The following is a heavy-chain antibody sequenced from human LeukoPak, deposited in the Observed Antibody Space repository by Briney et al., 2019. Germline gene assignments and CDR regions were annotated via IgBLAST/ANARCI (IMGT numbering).Heavy chain of an antibody. J-gene: IGHJ4*02. CDR3: ASKSSGWYGFDY. V-gene: IGHV3-23*01. CDR1: GFTFSSYA. Sequence: PGGSLRLSCAASGFTFSSYAMSWVRQAPGKGLEWVSAISGSGGSTYYADSVKGRFTISRDNSKNTLYLQMNSLRAEDTAVYYCASKSSGWYGFDYWGQGTLVTVSS. D-gene: IGHD6-19*01. CDR2: ISGSGGST.